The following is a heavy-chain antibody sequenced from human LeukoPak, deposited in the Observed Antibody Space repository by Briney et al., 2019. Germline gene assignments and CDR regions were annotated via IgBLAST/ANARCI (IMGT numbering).Heavy chain of an antibody. D-gene: IGHD6-19*01. CDR3: AREERSSGHTLWY. Sequence: GGSLRLSSAASGFTFSSYSMNWVRQAPGKGLEWVSSISSSSSYIYYADSVKGRFTISRDNAKNSLYLQMNSLRAEDTAVYYCAREERSSGHTLWYWGQGTLVTVSS. CDR2: ISSSSSYI. J-gene: IGHJ4*02. V-gene: IGHV3-21*01. CDR1: GFTFSSYS.